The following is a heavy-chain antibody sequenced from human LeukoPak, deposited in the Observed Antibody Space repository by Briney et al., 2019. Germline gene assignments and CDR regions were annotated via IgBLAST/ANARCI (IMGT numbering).Heavy chain of an antibody. CDR3: ASLPDSSGNYFDY. Sequence: GASVKVSCKASGCTFTGYYMHWVRQAPGQGLEWMGWINPNSGGTNYAQKFQGRVTMTRDTSISTAYMELSRLRSDDTAVYYCASLPDSSGNYFDYWGQGTLVTVSS. J-gene: IGHJ4*02. CDR1: GCTFTGYY. D-gene: IGHD3-22*01. CDR2: INPNSGGT. V-gene: IGHV1-2*02.